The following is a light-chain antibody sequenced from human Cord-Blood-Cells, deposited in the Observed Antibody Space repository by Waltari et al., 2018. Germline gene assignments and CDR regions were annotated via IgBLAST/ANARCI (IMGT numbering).Light chain of an antibody. CDR1: PSISSY. CDR2: AAS. Sequence: DIQMTQSPSSLSASVGDRVTITCRASPSISSYLNWYQQKPGKAPKLLIYAASSLQSGVPSRFSGSGAGTDFTLTISSLQPEDFATYYCKQSYRTRTFGQGTTVEIK. V-gene: IGKV1-39*01. CDR3: KQSYRTRT. J-gene: IGKJ1*01.